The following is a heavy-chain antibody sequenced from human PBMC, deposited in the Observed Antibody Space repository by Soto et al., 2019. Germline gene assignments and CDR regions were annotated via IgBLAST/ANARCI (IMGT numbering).Heavy chain of an antibody. CDR2: ITFNGGST. CDR3: AKDVVDRGISY. V-gene: IGHV3-23*01. CDR1: GFTFSDSA. D-gene: IGHD1-20*01. Sequence: PEGSLRLSCAASGFTFSDSAMTWVRQTPGKGLEYVSSITFNGGSTYYADSVKGRFTISRDNAKNTLYLQMNSLRAEDTALYYCAKDVVDRGISYWGQGTLVTVSS. J-gene: IGHJ4*01.